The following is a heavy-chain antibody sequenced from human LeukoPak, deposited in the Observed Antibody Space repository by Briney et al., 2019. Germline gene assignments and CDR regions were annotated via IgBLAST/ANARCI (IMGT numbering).Heavy chain of an antibody. J-gene: IGHJ4*02. Sequence: GGSLRLSCAASGFMFSAYAMNWVRQAPGKGLEWISYISSSSSNIYYADSVKGRFTISRDNAKNTLYLQMDSLRLEDTAGYYCAKGAGYSSNWNFDYWGQGTLVTVSS. CDR1: GFMFSAYA. D-gene: IGHD6-13*01. CDR2: ISSSSSNI. V-gene: IGHV3-48*04. CDR3: AKGAGYSSNWNFDY.